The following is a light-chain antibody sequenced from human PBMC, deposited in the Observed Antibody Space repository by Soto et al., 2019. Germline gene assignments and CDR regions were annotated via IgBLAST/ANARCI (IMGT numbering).Light chain of an antibody. V-gene: IGLV2-23*01. Sequence: QSALTQPASVSGSPGQSITISCTGTSSDVGSYNLVSWYQQHPGKSPKLMIYEGNKRPSGFSNRFSGSKSGNTASLTISGLQAEDEADDYCCSYAGSSTPVVLGGGTKLTVL. CDR1: SSDVGSYNL. CDR2: EGN. J-gene: IGLJ2*01. CDR3: CSYAGSSTPVV.